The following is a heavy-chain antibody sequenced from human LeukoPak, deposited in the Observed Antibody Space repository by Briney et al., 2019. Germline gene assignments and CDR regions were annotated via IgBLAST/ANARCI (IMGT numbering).Heavy chain of an antibody. CDR2: INPNSGGP. V-gene: IGHV1-2*02. CDR3: ARRLGPGKTLAY. Sequence: VASVKVSCKASGYTFTGYNIHWVRQAPGQGLERMGCINPNSGGPNYAQNFQGRVTMTSDTSTSTAYMELSRLRSDDTAVYYCARRLGPGKTLAYWGQGTLVTVSS. J-gene: IGHJ4*02. D-gene: IGHD1-1*01. CDR1: GYTFTGYN.